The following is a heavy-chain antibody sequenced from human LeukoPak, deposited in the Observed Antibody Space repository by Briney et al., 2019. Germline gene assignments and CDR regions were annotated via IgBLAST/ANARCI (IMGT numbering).Heavy chain of an antibody. V-gene: IGHV4-59*01. D-gene: IGHD6-19*01. CDR2: IYYSGST. CDR3: ARVASSGWDYYFDY. Sequence: PSETLSLTCTVCGGSIFSYYGSWIRQPPGKGLEWIGYIYYSGSTNYNPSLKSRVTISVDPSKNQFSLKLSTVTGADTAVYYCARVASSGWDYYFDYWGQGTLVTVSS. J-gene: IGHJ4*02. CDR1: GGSIFSYY.